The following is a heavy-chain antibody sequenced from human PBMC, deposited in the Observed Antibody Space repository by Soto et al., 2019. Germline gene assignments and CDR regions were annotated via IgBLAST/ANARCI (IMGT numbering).Heavy chain of an antibody. CDR2: VYYSGTT. D-gene: IGHD4-4*01. J-gene: IGHJ5*02. CDR3: ARDVTAPPNYFDP. Sequence: SETLSLTCTVSGGSIDSGDYYWSWIRQPPGKGLEWIGYVYYSGTTNYNPFLKSRVALSLDKSKNQFSLKMNSVTAADTAVYYCARDVTAPPNYFDPWVQGTLLTVSS. CDR1: GGSIDSGDYY. V-gene: IGHV4-61*08.